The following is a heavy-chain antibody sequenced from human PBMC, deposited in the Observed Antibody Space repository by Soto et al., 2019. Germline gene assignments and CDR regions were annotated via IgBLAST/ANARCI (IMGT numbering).Heavy chain of an antibody. CDR2: MNPNSGNT. D-gene: IGHD6-19*01. V-gene: IGHV1-8*01. Sequence: ASVKVSCKASGYTFTSYDINWVRQATGQGLEWMGWMNPNSGNTGYAQKFQGRVTMTRNTSISTAYMELSSLRSEDTAVYYCARGEIAVAGTDYWGQGTLVTVS. CDR1: GYTFTSYD. J-gene: IGHJ4*02. CDR3: ARGEIAVAGTDY.